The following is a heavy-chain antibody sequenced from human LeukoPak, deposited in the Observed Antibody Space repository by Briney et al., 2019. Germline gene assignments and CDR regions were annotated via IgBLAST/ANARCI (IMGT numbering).Heavy chain of an antibody. D-gene: IGHD6-6*01. J-gene: IGHJ4*02. CDR3: ARDKGTSYLSSFDY. V-gene: IGHV3-23*01. CDR1: GFTLSSYA. Sequence: TGGSLRLSCAASGFTLSSYAMSWVRPGPGKGLEWVSTISVTGNTYHADSLRGRFTISRDNSKNTLYLQMNSLRAAHTAVYYCARDKGTSYLSSFDYWGQGTLVTDSS. CDR2: ISVTGNT.